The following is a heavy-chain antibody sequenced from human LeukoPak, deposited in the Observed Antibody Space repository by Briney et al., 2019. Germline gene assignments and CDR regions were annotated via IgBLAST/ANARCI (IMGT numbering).Heavy chain of an antibody. D-gene: IGHD2-8*01. Sequence: GGSLRLSCAASGFTFSRHWMHWVRQSPGKGLMWVSHFSPDGSATNYADSVKGRFTISRDNPKNTLYLQMNSLRAEDTAVYYCARNGVDSTYDIWGQGTVVTVSS. V-gene: IGHV3-74*01. CDR3: ARNGVDSTYDI. J-gene: IGHJ3*02. CDR1: GFTFSRHW. CDR2: FSPDGSAT.